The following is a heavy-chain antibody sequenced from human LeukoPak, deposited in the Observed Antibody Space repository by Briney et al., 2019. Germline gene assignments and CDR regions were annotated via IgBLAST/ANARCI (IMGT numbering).Heavy chain of an antibody. CDR2: ISYDGSNK. Sequence: GGSLRLSCAASGFTFSSYGMHWVRQAPGKGLEWVAVISYDGSNKYYADSVKGRFTISRDNSKNTLYLQMNSLRAEDTAVYYCAKGWSGSYHDDYFDYWGQGTLVTVSS. CDR1: GFTFSSYG. J-gene: IGHJ4*02. CDR3: AKGWSGSYHDDYFDY. V-gene: IGHV3-30*18. D-gene: IGHD1-26*01.